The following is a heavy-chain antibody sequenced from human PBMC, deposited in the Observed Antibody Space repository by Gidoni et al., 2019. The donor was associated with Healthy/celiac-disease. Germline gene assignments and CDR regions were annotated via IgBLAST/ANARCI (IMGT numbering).Heavy chain of an antibody. D-gene: IGHD3-10*01. CDR1: GGTFSSYA. Sequence: QVQLVQSGAEVKKPGSSVKVSCKASGGTFSSYAISWVRQAPGQGLEWMGGIIPIFGTANYAQKFQGRVTITADKSTSTAYMELSSLRSEDTAVYYCAREQRITMVRVGTKYYYYYGMDVWGQGTTVTVSS. V-gene: IGHV1-69*06. CDR3: AREQRITMVRVGTKYYYYYGMDV. J-gene: IGHJ6*02. CDR2: IIPIFGTA.